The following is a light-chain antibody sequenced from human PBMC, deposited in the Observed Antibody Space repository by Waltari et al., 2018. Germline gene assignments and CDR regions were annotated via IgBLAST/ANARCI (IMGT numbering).Light chain of an antibody. CDR3: QQYNNWPPYI. CDR1: QSVNTN. J-gene: IGKJ2*01. Sequence: ETVMTQSPSTLSLSPGDRATLSCRASQSVNTNLAWYQKKPGQAPRLLIYGASIRATGIPARFSGRGAGTEFTLTISSLQSEDFAVYYCQQYNNWPPYIFGQGSQLEI. CDR2: GAS. V-gene: IGKV3-15*01.